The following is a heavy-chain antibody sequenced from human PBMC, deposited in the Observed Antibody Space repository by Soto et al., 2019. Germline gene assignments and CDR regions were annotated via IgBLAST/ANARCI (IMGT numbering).Heavy chain of an antibody. CDR2: IDHDGIGT. V-gene: IGHV3-74*01. J-gene: IGHJ4*02. Sequence: GGSLRLSCAASGFTFSNYWMHWVRQVPGRGLVWVSRIDHDGIGTSYADSVKGRFTISRDNAKNMVYLEMNSLRVEDTAVYYCGSVFEYWGQGTRGTSPQ. CDR1: GFTFSNYW. CDR3: GSVFEY.